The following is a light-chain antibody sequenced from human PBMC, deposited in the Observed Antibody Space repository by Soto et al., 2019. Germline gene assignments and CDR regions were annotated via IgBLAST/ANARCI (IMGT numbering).Light chain of an antibody. V-gene: IGLV2-14*01. Sequence: QSALTQPASVSGSPGQSISISCAGTNSDIGAYNFVSWYQQHPGKAPKLIISEVSHRPSGISNRFSGSKSGNTASLTISGLQPDDESDYYCSSYRSSSTPVFGGGTKLTVL. CDR1: NSDIGAYNF. CDR3: SSYRSSSTPV. CDR2: EVS. J-gene: IGLJ3*02.